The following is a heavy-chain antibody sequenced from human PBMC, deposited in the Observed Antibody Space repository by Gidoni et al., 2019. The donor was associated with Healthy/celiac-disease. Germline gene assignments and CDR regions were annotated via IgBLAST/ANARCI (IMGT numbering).Heavy chain of an antibody. CDR3: ARAMVRGVIITATPFDY. J-gene: IGHJ4*02. CDR1: GYSFTSYW. CDR2: IYPGDSDT. Sequence: EVQLVQSGAEVKKPGESLKISCKGSGYSFTSYWIGWVRQRPGKGLEWMGIIYPGDSDTRYSPSFQGQVTISADKSISTAYLQWSSLKASDTAMYYCARAMVRGVIITATPFDYWGQGTLVTVSS. D-gene: IGHD3-10*01. V-gene: IGHV5-51*01.